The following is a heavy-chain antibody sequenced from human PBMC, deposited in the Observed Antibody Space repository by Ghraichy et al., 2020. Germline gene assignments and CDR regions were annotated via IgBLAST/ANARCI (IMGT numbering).Heavy chain of an antibody. CDR3: ARDLVVTALGWFDP. D-gene: IGHD2-21*02. CDR1: GFTFSSHS. CDR2: ISSDSGAK. Sequence: GGSLRLSCAASGFTFSSHSMNWVRQAPGKGLEWVSYISSDSGAKYYADSVKGRFTISRDNAKNSLYLQMNSLRAEDTAVYYCARDLVVTALGWFDPWGQGALVTVSS. J-gene: IGHJ5*02. V-gene: IGHV3-48*04.